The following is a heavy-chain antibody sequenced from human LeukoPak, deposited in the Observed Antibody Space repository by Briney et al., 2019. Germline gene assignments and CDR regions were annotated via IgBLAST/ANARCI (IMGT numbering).Heavy chain of an antibody. J-gene: IGHJ6*03. CDR1: GGTFSSYA. Sequence: GASVKVSCKASGGTFSSYAISWVRQAPGQGLEWMGGIIPIFGTANYAQKFQGRVTITADKSTSTAYMELSSLKAEDTAVYYCAREFSVIAAAGTYYYYYYYYMDVWGKGTTVTVSS. V-gene: IGHV1-69*06. CDR3: AREFSVIAAAGTYYYYYYYYMDV. CDR2: IIPIFGTA. D-gene: IGHD6-13*01.